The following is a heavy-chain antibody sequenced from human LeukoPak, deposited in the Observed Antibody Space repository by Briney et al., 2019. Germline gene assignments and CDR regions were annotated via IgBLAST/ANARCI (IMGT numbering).Heavy chain of an antibody. V-gene: IGHV4-59*12. D-gene: IGHD4-17*01. J-gene: IGHJ3*02. CDR1: GGSISGSY. CDR3: ATVEGVTTINNDAFNI. CDR2: IYHSGST. Sequence: EPSEALSLTCTVSGGSISGSYWNWVRQSPGKGLEWLGYIYHSGSTNYNLSLKSRLSISIDKSKSQFSLRLKSMTAADAAVYYCATVEGVTTINNDAFNIWGQGTTVTVSS.